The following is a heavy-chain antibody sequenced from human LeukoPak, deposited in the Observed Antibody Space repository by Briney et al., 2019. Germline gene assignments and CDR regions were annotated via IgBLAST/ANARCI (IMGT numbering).Heavy chain of an antibody. J-gene: IGHJ5*02. CDR3: AREAPPTITYGSGNRPFDP. D-gene: IGHD3-10*01. CDR2: IIPIFGTA. CDR1: GGTFSSYA. V-gene: IGHV1-69*05. Sequence: SVKVSCKASGGTFSSYAISWVRQAPGQGLEWMGRIIPIFGTANCAQKFQGRVTITTDESTSTAYMELSSLRSEDTAVYYCAREAPPTITYGSGNRPFDPWGQGTLVTVSS.